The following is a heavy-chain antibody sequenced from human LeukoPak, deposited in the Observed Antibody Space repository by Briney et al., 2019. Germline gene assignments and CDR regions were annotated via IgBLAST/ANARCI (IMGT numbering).Heavy chain of an antibody. CDR3: TRGRWLQSFDY. V-gene: IGHV3-30*04. J-gene: IGHJ4*02. CDR1: GFTFDSYA. CDR2: ISHDGSTK. Sequence: GRSLRLSCAASGFTFDSYAIHWVRQAPGKGLTWVAAISHDGSTKHYAGSVKGRFTISRDNSKNTLYLQMNSLNTEDTALYYCTRGRWLQSFDYWGQGTLVTVSA. D-gene: IGHD5-24*01.